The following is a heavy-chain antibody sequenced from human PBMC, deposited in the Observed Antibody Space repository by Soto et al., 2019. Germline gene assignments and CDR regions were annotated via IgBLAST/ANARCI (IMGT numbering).Heavy chain of an antibody. CDR2: IYYSGFT. D-gene: IGHD2-8*02. CDR3: ARDKITGLFDY. Sequence: SETLSLTCTVSGGSIGSYYWNWIRQPPGKTLEWIGHIYYSGFTKYNPSLRSRLTISVDTSKNQFSLKLTSVTAADTAVYYCARDKITGLFDYWGQGTLVTVSS. CDR1: GGSIGSYY. J-gene: IGHJ4*02. V-gene: IGHV4-59*12.